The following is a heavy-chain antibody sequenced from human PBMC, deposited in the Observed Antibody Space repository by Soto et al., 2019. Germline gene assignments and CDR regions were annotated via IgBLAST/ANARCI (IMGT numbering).Heavy chain of an antibody. CDR1: GFTFSSYG. J-gene: IGHJ6*02. CDR3: ARGYVDIVATITGDYYYGMDV. CDR2: IWYDGSNK. D-gene: IGHD5-12*01. Sequence: GGSLRLSCAASGFTFSSYGMHWVRQAPGKGLEWVAVIWYDGSNKYYADSVKGRFTISRDNSKNTLYLQMNSLRAEDTAVYYCARGYVDIVATITGDYYYGMDVWGQGTTVTVSS. V-gene: IGHV3-33*01.